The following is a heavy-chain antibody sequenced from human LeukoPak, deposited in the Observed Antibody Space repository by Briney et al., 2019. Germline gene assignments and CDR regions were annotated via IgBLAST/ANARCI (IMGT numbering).Heavy chain of an antibody. CDR2: IYYSGST. V-gene: IGHV4-39*07. J-gene: IGHJ4*02. Sequence: SETLSLTCTVSGDSISSSSYYWGWIRQPPGKGLEWIGSIYYSGSTYYNPSLKSRVTISVDTSKNQFSLKLSSVTAADTAVYYCARDWEAGGYAYWGQGTLVTVSS. CDR1: GDSISSSSYY. D-gene: IGHD2-15*01. CDR3: ARDWEAGGYAY.